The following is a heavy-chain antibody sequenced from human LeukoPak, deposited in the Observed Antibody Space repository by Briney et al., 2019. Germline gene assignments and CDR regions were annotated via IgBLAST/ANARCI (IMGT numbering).Heavy chain of an antibody. CDR3: AREGTLRAHWDPFDY. J-gene: IGHJ4*02. CDR2: INIDGSEK. CDR1: GFTFSSYW. Sequence: GGSLRLSCAASGFTFSSYWMSWVRQAPGKGLAWVATINIDGSEKYYVDSVKGRFTISRDNARNSLYLQMNSLRGEDTAVYYCAREGTLRAHWDPFDYWGQGTLVTVSS. V-gene: IGHV3-7*01. D-gene: IGHD7-27*01.